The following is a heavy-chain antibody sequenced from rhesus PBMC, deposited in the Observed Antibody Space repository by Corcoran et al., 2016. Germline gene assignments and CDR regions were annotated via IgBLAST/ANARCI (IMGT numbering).Heavy chain of an antibody. CDR3: ALSYGDY. Sequence: QVQLVQSGSEVKKPEASVKVSCKASGFTFGSHAISWVRQAPGQGLEWMGVSMHLVGITNYAEKFQGRVTITADTSTRTAYMELDSLRSEDTAVYYCALSYGDYWGQGVLVTVSS. CDR1: GFTFGSHA. D-gene: IGHD5-36*01. CDR2: SMHLVGIT. J-gene: IGHJ4*01. V-gene: IGHV1-198*02.